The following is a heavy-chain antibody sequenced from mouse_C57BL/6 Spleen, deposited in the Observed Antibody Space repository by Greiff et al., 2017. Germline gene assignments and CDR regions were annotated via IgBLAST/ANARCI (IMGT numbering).Heavy chain of an antibody. Sequence: VQLQQSGAELVRPGTSVKMSCKASGYTFTNYWIGWAKQRPGHSLEWIGDLYPGGGYPNYTEKFKGKATLTADKSSSTAYMQVSSRTSEDATIYYCARSESNYFDDWGQGTTLTVSS. V-gene: IGHV1-63*01. J-gene: IGHJ2*01. D-gene: IGHD5-1*01. CDR3: ARSESNYFDD. CDR1: GYTFTNYW. CDR2: LYPGGGYP.